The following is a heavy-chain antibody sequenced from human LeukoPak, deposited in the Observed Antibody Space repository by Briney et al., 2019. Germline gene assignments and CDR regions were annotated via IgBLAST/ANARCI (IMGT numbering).Heavy chain of an antibody. D-gene: IGHD3-22*01. Sequence: PSQTLCLTCTVSGGSISSGGYYWSWIRQHPGKGLEWIGYIYYSGSTYYNPSLKSRVTISVDTSKYQFSLKLSSVTAADTPVYYCARASFGYYDSSGPLDSWGQGTLVTVSS. CDR3: ARASFGYYDSSGPLDS. V-gene: IGHV4-31*03. CDR2: IYYSGST. J-gene: IGHJ4*02. CDR1: GGSISSGGYY.